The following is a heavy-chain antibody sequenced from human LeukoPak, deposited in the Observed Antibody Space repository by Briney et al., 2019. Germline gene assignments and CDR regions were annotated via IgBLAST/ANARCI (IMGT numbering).Heavy chain of an antibody. V-gene: IGHV3-30*03. CDR1: GFTCRNNG. CDR2: ISDDGDKK. J-gene: IGHJ4*02. D-gene: IGHD1-26*01. Sequence: GVTLRRYCAASGFTCRNNGMHWFPQAPGKGLEWVALISDDGDKKDFGDSVKGRFTISRDKSKNTVYLQVTSLRPEDTALYYCGRDQRWACDYWGQGTLVTVSS. CDR3: GRDQRWACDY.